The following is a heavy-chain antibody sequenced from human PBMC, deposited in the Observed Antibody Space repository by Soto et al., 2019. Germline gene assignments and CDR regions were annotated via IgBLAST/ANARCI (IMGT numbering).Heavy chain of an antibody. V-gene: IGHV4-59*08. D-gene: IGHD2-15*01. Sequence: SETLSLTCTVSGGSISSYYWSWIRQPPGKGLEWIGYIYYSGSTNYNPSLKSRVTISVDTSKNQFSLKLSSVTAADTAVDYCARRRSGGSGGDYYYYYMDVWGKGTTVTVSS. J-gene: IGHJ6*03. CDR1: GGSISSYY. CDR2: IYYSGST. CDR3: ARRRSGGSGGDYYYYYMDV.